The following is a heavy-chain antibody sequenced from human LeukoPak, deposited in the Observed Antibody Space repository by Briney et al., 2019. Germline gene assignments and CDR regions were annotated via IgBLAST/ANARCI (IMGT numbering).Heavy chain of an antibody. CDR3: ARRAGAYSHPYDY. D-gene: IGHD4/OR15-4a*01. Sequence: PGGSLGLSCAASGLTVSSNSMSWVRQAPGKGLEWVSFIYSGGSTYYADSVKGRFTISRDNSKNTLYLQMNSLRADDTAVYYCARRAGAYSHPYDYWGQGTLVTVSS. CDR2: IYSGGST. CDR1: GLTVSSNS. V-gene: IGHV3-53*01. J-gene: IGHJ4*02.